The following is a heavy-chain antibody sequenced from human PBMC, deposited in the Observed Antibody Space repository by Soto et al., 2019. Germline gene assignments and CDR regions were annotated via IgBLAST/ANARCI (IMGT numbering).Heavy chain of an antibody. J-gene: IGHJ6*02. D-gene: IGHD2-2*01. CDR3: ARDWGTCSSTSCPYYYYGMDV. V-gene: IGHV1-69*06. CDR1: GGTYSSYA. Sequence: SVKVSCKASGGTYSSYAISWVRQAPGQGLEWMGGIIPIFGTANYAQKFQGRVTITADKSTSTAYMELSSLRSEDTAVYYCARDWGTCSSTSCPYYYYGMDVWGQGTTVTVSS. CDR2: IIPIFGTA.